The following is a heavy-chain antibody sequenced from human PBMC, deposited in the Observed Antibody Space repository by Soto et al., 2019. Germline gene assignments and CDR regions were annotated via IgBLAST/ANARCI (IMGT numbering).Heavy chain of an antibody. CDR3: ARDGDYVWGSYRYRRFDY. Sequence: ASVKVSCKASGYTFTSYAIHWVRQAPGQRLEWMGWINAGNGNTKYSQKFQGRVTITRDTSASTAYMELSSLRPEDTAVYYCARDGDYVWGSYRYRRFDYWGQGTLVTVSS. J-gene: IGHJ4*02. D-gene: IGHD3-16*02. CDR1: GYTFTSYA. CDR2: INAGNGNT. V-gene: IGHV1-3*01.